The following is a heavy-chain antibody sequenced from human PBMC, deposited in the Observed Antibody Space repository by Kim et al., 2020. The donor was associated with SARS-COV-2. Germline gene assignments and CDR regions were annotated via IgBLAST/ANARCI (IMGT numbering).Heavy chain of an antibody. CDR3: ARGTKVSSSWYTRFYYYYGMDV. Sequence: GGSLRLSCAASGFTFSSYAMHWVRQAPGKGLEWVAVISYDGSNKYYADSVKGRFTISRDNSKNTLYLQMNSLRAEDTAVYYCARGTKVSSSWYTRFYYYYGMDVWGQGTTVTVSS. J-gene: IGHJ6*02. CDR1: GFTFSSYA. D-gene: IGHD6-13*01. CDR2: ISYDGSNK. V-gene: IGHV3-30-3*01.